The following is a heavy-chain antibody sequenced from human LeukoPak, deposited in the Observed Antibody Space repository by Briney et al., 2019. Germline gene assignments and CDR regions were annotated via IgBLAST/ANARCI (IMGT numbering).Heavy chain of an antibody. J-gene: IGHJ4*02. Sequence: SETLSLTCTVSGGSISSYYWSWIRQPPGKGLEWIGYIYYSGSTNYNPSLKSRVTISVDTSKNQFSLKLSSVTAADTAVYYCARHVSSLDYGDYSDYWGQGTLVTVSS. V-gene: IGHV4-59*08. CDR1: GGSISSYY. CDR2: IYYSGST. D-gene: IGHD4-17*01. CDR3: ARHVSSLDYGDYSDY.